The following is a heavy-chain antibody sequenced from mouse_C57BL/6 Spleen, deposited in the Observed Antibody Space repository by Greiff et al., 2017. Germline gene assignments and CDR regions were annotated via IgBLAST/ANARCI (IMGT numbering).Heavy chain of an antibody. CDR3: ASRRADPYFDD. Sequence: VQLQQPGAELVKPGASVKMSCKASGYTFTSSWITWVKQRPGQGLEWIGGIYPGSGGTNYNEKFKRKATLTVDKSSSTAYMQLRSLTSEDSAVYSCASRRADPYFDDWGQGTTLTVSS. CDR2: IYPGSGGT. V-gene: IGHV1-55*01. D-gene: IGHD3-3*01. J-gene: IGHJ2*01. CDR1: GYTFTSSW.